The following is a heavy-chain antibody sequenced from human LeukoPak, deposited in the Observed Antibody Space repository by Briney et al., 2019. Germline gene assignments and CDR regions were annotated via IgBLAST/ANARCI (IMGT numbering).Heavy chain of an antibody. D-gene: IGHD6-19*01. V-gene: IGHV1-2*02. CDR2: INPNSGGT. Sequence: ASVKVSCKASGYTFTGYYMHWVRQAPGQGLEWMGWINPNSGGTNYAQKFQGRVTMTRDTSISTAYMELGRLRSDDTAVYYCARGRLVRDWFDPWGQGTLVTVSS. CDR1: GYTFTGYY. CDR3: ARGRLVRDWFDP. J-gene: IGHJ5*02.